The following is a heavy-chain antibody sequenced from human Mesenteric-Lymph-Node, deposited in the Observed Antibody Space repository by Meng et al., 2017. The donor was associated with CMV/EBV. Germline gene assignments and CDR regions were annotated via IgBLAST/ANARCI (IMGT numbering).Heavy chain of an antibody. V-gene: IGHV4-59*01. CDR1: GGSMSTYY. D-gene: IGHD3-22*01. CDR2: IYYGST. J-gene: IGHJ4*02. Sequence: SETLSLTCTVSGGSMSTYYWSWIRQPPGKGLEWIGYIYYGSTSYNPSLKSRVTISVDTSKNQFSLKLSSVTAADTAVYYCARGSAVYYYDSSGYPFFDYWGQGTLVTVSS. CDR3: ARGSAVYYYDSSGYPFFDY.